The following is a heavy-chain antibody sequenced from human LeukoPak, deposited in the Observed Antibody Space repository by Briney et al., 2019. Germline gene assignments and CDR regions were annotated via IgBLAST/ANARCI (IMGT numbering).Heavy chain of an antibody. D-gene: IGHD2-8*02. J-gene: IGHJ4*02. Sequence: PGGSLRLSCAASGFSFSSYWMNWVRQAPGQGLEWVANIKQDGSDMYYVDSVKGRFTISRDNAKSSLYLQMDSLRLGDMAVYYCARDSTAGRYWGQGTLVTVSS. CDR2: IKQDGSDM. V-gene: IGHV3-7*01. CDR3: ARDSTAGRY. CDR1: GFSFSSYW.